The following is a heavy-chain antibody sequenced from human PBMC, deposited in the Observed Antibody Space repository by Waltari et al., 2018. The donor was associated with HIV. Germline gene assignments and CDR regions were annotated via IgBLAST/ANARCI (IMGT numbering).Heavy chain of an antibody. D-gene: IGHD3-10*01. J-gene: IGHJ4*02. CDR2: IYYSGST. CDR3: ARAYYYGSGSYDY. V-gene: IGHV4-61*01. CDR1: GGSVSIGRYY. Sequence: QVQLQESGPGLVKPSETLSLPCTVSGGSVSIGRYYWSWLRQPPGKGLEWIGYIYYSGSTNYNPSLKSRVTISVDTSKNQFSLKLSSVTAADTAVYYCARAYYYGSGSYDYWGQGTLVTVSS.